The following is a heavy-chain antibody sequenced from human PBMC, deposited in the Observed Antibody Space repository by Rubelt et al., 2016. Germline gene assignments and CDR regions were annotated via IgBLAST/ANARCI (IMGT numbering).Heavy chain of an antibody. Sequence: SWNSGSIGYADSVKGRFTISRDNAKNSLYLQMNSLRAEDTAVYYCAKPLRGWELHLSELGNWGQGTLVTVSS. CDR3: AKPLRGWELHLSELGN. V-gene: IGHV3-9*01. J-gene: IGHJ4*02. D-gene: IGHD1-26*01. CDR2: SWNSGSI.